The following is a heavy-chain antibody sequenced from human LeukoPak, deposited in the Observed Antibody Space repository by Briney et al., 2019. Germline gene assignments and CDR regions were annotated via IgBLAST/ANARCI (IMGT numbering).Heavy chain of an antibody. J-gene: IGHJ4*02. CDR1: GVTFSSYV. V-gene: IGHV3-23*01. Sequence: GGSLRLSCEASGVTFSSYVMSWVRQAPGKGPEWVSGISGSGGGTYYADSVKGRFAISRDNSKNTLYLQMRSLRAEDTAVYSCAKEKYSSGFFDYWGQGTLVTVSS. CDR2: ISGSGGGT. CDR3: AKEKYSSGFFDY. D-gene: IGHD3-22*01.